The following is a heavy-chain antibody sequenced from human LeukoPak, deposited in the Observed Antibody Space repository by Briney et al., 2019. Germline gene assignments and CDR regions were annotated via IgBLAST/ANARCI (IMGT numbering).Heavy chain of an antibody. CDR1: GYTFTSYG. Sequence: ASVKVSCKAFGYTFTSYGISWVRQAPGQGLEWMGWISAYNGNTNYAQKLQGRVTMTTDTSTSTAYMELRSLRSDDTAVYYCARDPGSYYYDSSGYLNWFDPWGQGTLVTVSS. V-gene: IGHV1-18*01. CDR2: ISAYNGNT. CDR3: ARDPGSYYYDSSGYLNWFDP. D-gene: IGHD3-22*01. J-gene: IGHJ5*02.